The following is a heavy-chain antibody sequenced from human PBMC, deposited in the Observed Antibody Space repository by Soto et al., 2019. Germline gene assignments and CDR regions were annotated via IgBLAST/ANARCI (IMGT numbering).Heavy chain of an antibody. CDR1: GFTFSSYG. Sequence: VQLVESGGGVVQPGRSLRLSCAASGFTFSSYGMHWVRQAPGKGLEWVAVIWYDGSNDDYVDSVKGRFTISRDNSNNXWYLEMNRLRAEDTAIYYCTRGYCSSYSCYGAAMDVWGQGTTITVAS. CDR2: IWYDGSND. CDR3: TRGYCSSYSCYGAAMDV. V-gene: IGHV3-33*01. J-gene: IGHJ6*02. D-gene: IGHD2-2*01.